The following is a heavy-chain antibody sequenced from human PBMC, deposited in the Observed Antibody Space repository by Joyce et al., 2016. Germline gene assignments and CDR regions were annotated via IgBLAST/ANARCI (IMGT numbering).Heavy chain of an antibody. CDR3: ASPGAGGGEDYYYDSSGYYPFGF. Sequence: QVLLVQSGPEVKEPGSSVKVSCQASRGTFSNSAISWVRQAPGQGREGLGGIIPRFGSPNYAQTFQDRFTITADESTGTAYMELSSLRSEDTAVYYCASPGAGGGEDYYYDSSGYYPFGFWGQGTLVTVSS. D-gene: IGHD3-22*01. V-gene: IGHV1-69*01. CDR1: RGTFSNSA. CDR2: IIPRFGSP. J-gene: IGHJ4*02.